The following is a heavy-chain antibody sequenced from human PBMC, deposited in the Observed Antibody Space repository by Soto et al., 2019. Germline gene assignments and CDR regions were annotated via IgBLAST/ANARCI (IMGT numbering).Heavy chain of an antibody. V-gene: IGHV3-23*01. J-gene: IGHJ4*02. CDR1: GFTFSSYA. CDR3: ARAPLAAFHYFDY. Sequence: GGSLRLSCAASGFTFSSYAMSWVRQAPGKGLEWVSAISGSGGSTYYADSVKGRFTISRDNSRNTVYVQMNGLRTEDTAVYYCARAPLAAFHYFDYWGQGTLVTVSS. CDR2: ISGSGGST. D-gene: IGHD2-15*01.